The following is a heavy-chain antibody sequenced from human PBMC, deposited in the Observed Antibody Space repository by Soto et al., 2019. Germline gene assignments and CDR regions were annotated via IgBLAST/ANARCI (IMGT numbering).Heavy chain of an antibody. V-gene: IGHV4-59*01. Sequence: QVQLQESGPGLVKPSETLSLTCTVSDGSIGSDYWSWIRQPPGKALEWLGNIDYIGNTNYNPSLKSRVTMSIDTSTNRFSLKLASVNTADTAVYYCVGMFDNYVNGSWFDPWGQGTLVTVSS. CDR3: VGMFDNYVNGSWFDP. D-gene: IGHD3-10*02. CDR1: DGSIGSDY. CDR2: IDYIGNT. J-gene: IGHJ5*02.